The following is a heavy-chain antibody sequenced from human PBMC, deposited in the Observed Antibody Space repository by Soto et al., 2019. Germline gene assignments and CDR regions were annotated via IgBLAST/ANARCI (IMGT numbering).Heavy chain of an antibody. CDR3: ARDTIFGVVIMGTFDY. V-gene: IGHV1-18*04. D-gene: IGHD3-3*01. Sequence: AAVKVSCKASGYTFTSYGISWVRQAPGQGLERMGWISAYNGNTNYAQKLQGRVTMTTDTSTSTAYMALRSLRSDDTAVYYCARDTIFGVVIMGTFDYWGQGTLVTVSS. CDR1: GYTFTSYG. CDR2: ISAYNGNT. J-gene: IGHJ4*02.